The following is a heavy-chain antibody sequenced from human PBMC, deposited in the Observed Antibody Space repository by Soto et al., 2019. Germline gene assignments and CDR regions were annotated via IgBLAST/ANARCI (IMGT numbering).Heavy chain of an antibody. CDR3: ARDMGCSSTSCFLYYYYYGMDV. Sequence: GGSLRLSCAASGFTFSSYGMHWVRQAPGKGLEWAAVIWYDGSNKYYADSVKGRFTISRDNSKNTLYLQMNSLRAEDTAVYYCARDMGCSSTSCFLYYYYYGMDVWGQGTTVTVSS. V-gene: IGHV3-33*01. CDR1: GFTFSSYG. CDR2: IWYDGSNK. D-gene: IGHD2-2*01. J-gene: IGHJ6*02.